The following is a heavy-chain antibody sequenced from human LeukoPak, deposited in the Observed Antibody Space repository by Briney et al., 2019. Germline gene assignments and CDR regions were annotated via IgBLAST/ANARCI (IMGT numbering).Heavy chain of an antibody. V-gene: IGHV3-53*01. D-gene: IGHD2-21*02. J-gene: IGHJ4*02. CDR3: ARDLGGDPNN. CDR2: IYSGGST. Sequence: LEWVSVIYSGGSTYYADSVKGRFTISRDNSKNTLYLQMNSLRAEDTAVYYCARDLGGDPNNWGQGTLVTVSS.